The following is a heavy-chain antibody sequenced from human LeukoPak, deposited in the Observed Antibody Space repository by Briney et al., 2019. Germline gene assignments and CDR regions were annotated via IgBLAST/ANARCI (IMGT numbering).Heavy chain of an antibody. CDR3: ARDFRSSSSAWFDP. V-gene: IGHV4-31*03. J-gene: IGHJ5*02. CDR1: GGSVSRGGYY. CDR2: ISYSGNT. Sequence: SETLSLTCTVSGGSVSRGGYYWNWIRQHPAKGLEWIGYISYSGNTHYNPSLKSRVTISVDTSKNQFSLKLSSVTAADTAVYYCARDFRSSSSAWFDPWGQGTLVTVSS. D-gene: IGHD6-6*01.